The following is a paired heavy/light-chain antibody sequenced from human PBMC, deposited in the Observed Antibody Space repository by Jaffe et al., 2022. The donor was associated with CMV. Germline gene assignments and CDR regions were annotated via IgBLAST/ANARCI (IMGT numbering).Heavy chain of an antibody. CDR3: ATFYYGSGSYYHA. V-gene: IGHV1-18*04. D-gene: IGHD3-10*01. CDR2: ISAYNGDT. J-gene: IGHJ5*02. Sequence: QVQLVQSGAEVKKPGASVKISCEVSGYTFNAYGFTWVRQAPGHGLEWMGWISAYNGDTNYDQRLQDRVTMTTDTFTSTAYMELRSLRSDDTAVYYCATFYYGSGSYYHAWGQGTLVTVSS. CDR1: GYTFNAYG.
Light chain of an antibody. CDR3: QHYNNWPNT. V-gene: IGKV3-15*01. Sequence: EIVMTQSPVTLSVSPGESATLSCRASQSVSGNLAWYQQKPGQSPRLLIYGASTRATGIPARFSGSGSGTEFTLTIGSLQSEDFAVYYCQHYNNWPNTFGQGTKVEIK. CDR1: QSVSGN. J-gene: IGKJ1*01. CDR2: GAS.